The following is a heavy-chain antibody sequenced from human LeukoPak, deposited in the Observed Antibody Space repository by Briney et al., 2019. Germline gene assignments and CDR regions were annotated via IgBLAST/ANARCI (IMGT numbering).Heavy chain of an antibody. CDR3: ARDAYYGSGSYQPGACFFDY. J-gene: IGHJ4*02. CDR2: ISAYNGNT. CDR1: GYTFTSYG. V-gene: IGHV1-18*01. D-gene: IGHD3-10*01. Sequence: ASVKVSCKASGYTFTSYGISWVRQAPGQGLEWMGWISAYNGNTNYAQKLQGRVTMTTDTSTSTAYMELRSLRSDDTAVYYCARDAYYGSGSYQPGACFFDYWGQGTLVTVSS.